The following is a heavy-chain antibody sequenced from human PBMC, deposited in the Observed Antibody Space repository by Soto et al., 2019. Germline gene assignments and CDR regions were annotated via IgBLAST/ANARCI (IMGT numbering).Heavy chain of an antibody. Sequence: EVQLVESGGGSVQPGGSLRLSCVASGSTFTKYWMHWVRQVRGKGLVWVARVDSDGRGTSYADFVKGRFTISRDNAKNTLYLQMNSLRVEDTAMYYCGTVFEHWGQGIPVTVSS. V-gene: IGHV3-74*01. CDR1: GSTFTKYW. J-gene: IGHJ4*02. CDR3: GTVFEH. CDR2: VDSDGRGT.